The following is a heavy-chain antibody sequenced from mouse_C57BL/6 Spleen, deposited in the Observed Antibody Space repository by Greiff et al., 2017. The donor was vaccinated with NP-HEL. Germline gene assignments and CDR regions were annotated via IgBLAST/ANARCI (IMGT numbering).Heavy chain of an antibody. D-gene: IGHD1-1*01. CDR3: ARSDNYYGSTYWYFDV. Sequence: VQLQQSGPELVKPGASVKISCKASGYAFSSSRMNWVKQRPGKGLEWIGRIYPGDGDTTYNGKFKGKATLTADKSSSTAYMQLSSLTSEDSAVYFCARSDNYYGSTYWYFDVWGTGTTVTVSS. J-gene: IGHJ1*03. V-gene: IGHV1-82*01. CDR2: IYPGDGDT. CDR1: GYAFSSSR.